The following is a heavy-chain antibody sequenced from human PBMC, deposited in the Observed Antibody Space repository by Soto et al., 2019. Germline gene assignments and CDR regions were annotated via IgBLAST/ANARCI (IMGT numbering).Heavy chain of an antibody. V-gene: IGHV4-39*01. Sequence: SETLSLTCTVSGGSISSSSYYWGWIRQPPGKGLEWIGSIYYSGSTYYNPSLKSRVTISVDTSNNQFSLKLSSVTAADTAVYYCADSSGYYWYFDLWGRGTLVTVSS. CDR3: ADSSGYYWYFDL. D-gene: IGHD3-22*01. J-gene: IGHJ2*01. CDR2: IYYSGST. CDR1: GGSISSSSYY.